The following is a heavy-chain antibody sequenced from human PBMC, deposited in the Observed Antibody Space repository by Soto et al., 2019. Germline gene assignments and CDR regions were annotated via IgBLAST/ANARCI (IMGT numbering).Heavy chain of an antibody. Sequence: ASVKVSCKASGYTFTGYYMHWVRQAPGQGLEWMGWINPNSGGTNYAQKFQGWVTMTRDTSISTAYMELSRLRSDDTAVYYCARDRWFGELIEYYYYGMDVWGQETTVTVSS. D-gene: IGHD3-10*01. J-gene: IGHJ6*02. CDR3: ARDRWFGELIEYYYYGMDV. V-gene: IGHV1-2*04. CDR1: GYTFTGYY. CDR2: INPNSGGT.